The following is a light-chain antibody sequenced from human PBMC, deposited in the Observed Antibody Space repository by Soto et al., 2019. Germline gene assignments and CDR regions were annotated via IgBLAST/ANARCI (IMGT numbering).Light chain of an antibody. CDR2: DAS. CDR3: QQYNSYSEA. V-gene: IGKV1-5*01. J-gene: IGKJ1*01. Sequence: DIQMTQSPSTLSGSVGDRVTITCRASQTISSWLAWYQQKPGKAPDLLIYDASRLAGGVPSRFSGSESGTEFTLTIGSLQPDDFATYFCQQYNSYSEAFGQGTKV. CDR1: QTISSW.